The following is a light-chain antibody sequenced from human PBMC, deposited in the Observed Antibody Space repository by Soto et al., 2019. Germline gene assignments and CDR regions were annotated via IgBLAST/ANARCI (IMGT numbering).Light chain of an antibody. CDR1: SSNIGAGYD. V-gene: IGLV1-40*01. CDR2: GNS. Sequence: QSVLTQPPSVSGAPGQRVTISCTGSSSNIGAGYDVHWYQQLPGTAPKLLIYGNSNRPSGVPDRFSGSKSGTSASLAITGLRAEEGADYYCQSFDSSLGVSVFGGGTKLTVL. J-gene: IGLJ3*02. CDR3: QSFDSSLGVSV.